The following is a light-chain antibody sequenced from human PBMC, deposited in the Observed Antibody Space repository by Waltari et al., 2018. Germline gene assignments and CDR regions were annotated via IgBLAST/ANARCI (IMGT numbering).Light chain of an antibody. J-gene: IGLJ2*01. CDR2: EDK. CDR3: YSTDNNGRGV. CDR1: ALPKKY. Sequence: SYELTQPPSVSVSPGPTARITCSGDALPKKYAYWYQQKSGQTPVLVIYEDKKRPSGIPERVSGSSSGTVATLTISGAQVEDEADYFCYSTDNNGRGVFGGGTKLTVL. V-gene: IGLV3-10*01.